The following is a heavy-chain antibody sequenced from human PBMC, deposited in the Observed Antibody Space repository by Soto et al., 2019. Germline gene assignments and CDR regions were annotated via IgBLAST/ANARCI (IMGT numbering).Heavy chain of an antibody. CDR3: ARRGAYCSGGTCYHFDY. J-gene: IGHJ4*02. CDR1: GYTFTTYG. D-gene: IGHD2-15*01. V-gene: IGHV1-18*04. Sequence: XSVKVSCEASGYTFTTYGISWVRQAPVQGLEWMGWISTYNGNTNYEQKLQGRVTLTTDTLTSTAYMELRSLRSDDTAVYYCARRGAYCSGGTCYHFDYWGQGTLVTVS. CDR2: ISTYNGNT.